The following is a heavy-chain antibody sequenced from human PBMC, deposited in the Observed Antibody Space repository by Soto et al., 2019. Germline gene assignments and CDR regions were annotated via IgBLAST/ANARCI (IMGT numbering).Heavy chain of an antibody. CDR2: IYYSGGT. D-gene: IGHD3-22*01. J-gene: IGHJ4*02. Sequence: PSETLSLTCTVSGGSISSYYWSWIRQPPGKGLEWIGYIYYSGGTNYNPSLKSRVTISVDTSKNQFSLKLSSVTAADTAVYYCARTPLYYYDSSGYFDYWGQGTLVTVSS. CDR3: ARTPLYYYDSSGYFDY. V-gene: IGHV4-59*01. CDR1: GGSISSYY.